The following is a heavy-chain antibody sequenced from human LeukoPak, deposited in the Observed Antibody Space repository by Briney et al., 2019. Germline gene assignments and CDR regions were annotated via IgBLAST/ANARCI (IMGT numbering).Heavy chain of an antibody. J-gene: IGHJ3*02. V-gene: IGHV1-69*13. CDR1: GGTFSSYA. CDR2: IIPIFGTA. D-gene: IGHD6-19*01. CDR3: ARDLGQWPAPTPDAFDI. Sequence: ASVKVSCKASGGTFSSYAISWVRQAPGQGLEWMGGIIPIFGTANYAQKFQGRVTITADESTSTAYMELSSLRSEDTAVYYCARDLGQWPAPTPDAFDIWGQGTMVTVSS.